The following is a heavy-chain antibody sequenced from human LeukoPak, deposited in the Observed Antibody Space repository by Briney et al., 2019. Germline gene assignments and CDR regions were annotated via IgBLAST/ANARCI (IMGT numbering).Heavy chain of an antibody. V-gene: IGHV3-53*01. CDR1: GFTVSSNY. CDR2: IYSGGST. Sequence: GGSLRLSCAASGFTVSSNYMSWVRQAPGKGLEWVSVIYSGGSTYYADSVKGRFTISRDNSRNTLYLQMNSLRAEDTAVYYCARPTMVRGVRFDPWGQGTLVTVSS. CDR3: ARPTMVRGVRFDP. D-gene: IGHD3-10*01. J-gene: IGHJ5*02.